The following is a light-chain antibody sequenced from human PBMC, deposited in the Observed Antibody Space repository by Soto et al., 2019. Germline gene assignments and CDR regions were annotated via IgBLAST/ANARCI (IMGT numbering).Light chain of an antibody. V-gene: IGKV3-11*01. CDR1: QSVSGY. Sequence: ETVMKQSPVTLSVCRGERATLSCRASQSVSGYVAWYQQKPGQAPRLLIYDASSRANGIPARFTGSGSGTDFSLTISSLEPEDFAVYYCQQRGTWPTFGQGTKVDIK. CDR2: DAS. CDR3: QQRGTWPT. J-gene: IGKJ1*01.